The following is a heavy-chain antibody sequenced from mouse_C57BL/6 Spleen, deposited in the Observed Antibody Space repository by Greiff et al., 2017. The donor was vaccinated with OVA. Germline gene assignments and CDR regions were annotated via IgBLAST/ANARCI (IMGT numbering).Heavy chain of an antibody. D-gene: IGHD2-1*01. CDR1: GYTFTSYW. J-gene: IGHJ2*01. CDR2: IYPSDSET. V-gene: IGHV1-61*01. Sequence: QVQLQQSGAELVRPGSSVKLSCKASGYTFTSYWMDWVKQRPGQGLEWIGNIYPSDSETHYNQKFKDKATLTVDKSSSTAYMQLSSLTSEDSAVYYCARSDGNYVFDYWGQGTTLTVSS. CDR3: ARSDGNYVFDY.